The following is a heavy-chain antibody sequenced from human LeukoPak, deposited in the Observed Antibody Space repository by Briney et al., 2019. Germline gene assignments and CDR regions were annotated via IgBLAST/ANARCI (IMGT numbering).Heavy chain of an antibody. D-gene: IGHD6-6*01. J-gene: IGHJ4*02. V-gene: IGHV4-30-2*01. CDR3: ARDSSSSSDY. CDR1: GGSISSGGYY. Sequence: SQTLSLTCTVSGGSISSGGYYWSWIRQPPGKGLEWIGYIYHSGSTYYNPSLKSRVTISVDRSKNQFSLKLSSVTTADTAVYYCARDSSSSSDYWGQGTLVTVSS. CDR2: IYHSGST.